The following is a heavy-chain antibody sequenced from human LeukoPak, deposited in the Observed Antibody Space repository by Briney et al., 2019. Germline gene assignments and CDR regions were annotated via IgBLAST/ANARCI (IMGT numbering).Heavy chain of an antibody. Sequence: GESLKISCKASGYSFTNYWIGWVRQMPGKGLEWMGIIYPDDSDTRYNPSFQGQVTISADKSISTAYLQWSSLTASDTAMYYCARLPHGFDPWGQGTLVTVSS. CDR2: IYPDDSDT. V-gene: IGHV5-51*01. CDR3: ARLPHGFDP. J-gene: IGHJ5*02. CDR1: GYSFTNYW.